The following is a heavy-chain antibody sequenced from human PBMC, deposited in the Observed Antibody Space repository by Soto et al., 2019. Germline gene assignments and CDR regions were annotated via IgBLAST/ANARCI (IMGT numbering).Heavy chain of an antibody. V-gene: IGHV3-15*01. Sequence: EVQLVESGGGLVKPGGSLRLSCAASGFTFSNAWMSWVRQAPGKGLEWVGGIKSKTDGGTTDYAAPVKGRFTISRDDSKNTLYLQMNSLKTEDTAVYYCTTVLIRPEMFGSSTDYWGQGTLVTVSS. D-gene: IGHD3-10*02. CDR2: IKSKTDGGTT. J-gene: IGHJ4*02. CDR3: TTVLIRPEMFGSSTDY. CDR1: GFTFSNAW.